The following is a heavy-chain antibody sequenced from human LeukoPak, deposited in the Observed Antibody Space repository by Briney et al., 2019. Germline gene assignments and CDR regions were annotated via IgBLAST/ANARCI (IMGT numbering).Heavy chain of an antibody. J-gene: IGHJ4*02. D-gene: IGHD3-10*01. Sequence: SETLSLTCTVSGGSISHYYWSWIRQSPGKGPEWIGYIYYSGTTNYNPSLKSRATISVDTSRNQFSLQLRSVTAADTAVYYCARVSSLVRGVIPLDYWGQGTLVTVSS. CDR3: ARVSSLVRGVIPLDY. V-gene: IGHV4-59*01. CDR2: IYYSGTT. CDR1: GGSISHYY.